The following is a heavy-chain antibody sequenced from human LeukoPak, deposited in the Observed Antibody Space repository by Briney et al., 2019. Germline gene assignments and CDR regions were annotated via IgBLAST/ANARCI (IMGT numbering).Heavy chain of an antibody. CDR1: GGSISSYY. V-gene: IGHV4-59*01. D-gene: IGHD3-3*01. CDR3: ARASRAELRFLEWLSFFDY. CDR2: IYYSGST. Sequence: SETLSLTCTVSGGSISSYYWSWIRQSPGKGLEWIGYIYYSGSTNYNPSLKSRATISVDTSKNQSSLKLSSVTAADTAVYYCARASRAELRFLEWLSFFDYWGQGTLVTVSS. J-gene: IGHJ4*02.